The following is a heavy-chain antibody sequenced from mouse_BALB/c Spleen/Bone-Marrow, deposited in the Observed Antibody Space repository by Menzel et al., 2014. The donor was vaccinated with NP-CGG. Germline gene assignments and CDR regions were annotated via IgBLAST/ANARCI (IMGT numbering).Heavy chain of an antibody. CDR1: GFSLTSYG. Sequence: VKLVESGPGLVSPSQRLSIPCTVSGFSLTSYGVHWVRQSPGKGLEWLGVIWPGGSTNYNSALMSRLTISKDNSKSQVFLKMNSLQTGDTAIYYCARDRGGNYGYAMDYWGQGTSVTVSS. CDR2: IWPGGST. V-gene: IGHV2-9*02. CDR3: ARDRGGNYGYAMDY. D-gene: IGHD2-1*01. J-gene: IGHJ4*01.